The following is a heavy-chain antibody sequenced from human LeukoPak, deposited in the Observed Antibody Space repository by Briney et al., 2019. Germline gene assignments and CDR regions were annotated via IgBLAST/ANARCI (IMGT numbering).Heavy chain of an antibody. V-gene: IGHV1-18*01. J-gene: IGHJ4*02. CDR2: ISAHNGNT. Sequence: GASVKVSCKASGYSFTNYGIIWVRQTPGQGLQWMGWISAHNGNTHYAQKLQGRVTLTTDTSTSTVYMELRSLTSDDTAVYYCARAETTPLLNYWGQGTLVTVSS. D-gene: IGHD4-11*01. CDR1: GYSFTNYG. CDR3: ARAETTPLLNY.